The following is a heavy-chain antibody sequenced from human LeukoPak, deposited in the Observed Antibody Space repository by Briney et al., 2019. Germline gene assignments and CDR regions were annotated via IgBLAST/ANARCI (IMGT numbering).Heavy chain of an antibody. Sequence: SETLSLTCTVSGGSISSYYWSWIRQPPGKGLEWIGRIYTSGSTNYNPSLKSRVTMSVDTSKNQFSLKLSSVTAADTAVYYCARDNAYLAEDYYYYMDVWGKGTTVTVSS. J-gene: IGHJ6*03. V-gene: IGHV4-4*07. CDR3: ARDNAYLAEDYYYYMDV. CDR1: GGSISSYY. D-gene: IGHD2-21*01. CDR2: IYTSGST.